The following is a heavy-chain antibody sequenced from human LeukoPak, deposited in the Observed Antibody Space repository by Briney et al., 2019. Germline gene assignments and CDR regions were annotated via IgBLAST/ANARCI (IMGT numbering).Heavy chain of an antibody. Sequence: SETLSLTCSVSGGSMSSFYWGWIRQPPGTGLEWIGSIYYSGSTYYNPSLRSRVTISVDTSKNQFSLKLNSVTAADTAVYYCGRYISSGVDYWGQGTLVTVSS. J-gene: IGHJ4*02. CDR3: GRYISSGVDY. CDR2: IYYSGST. CDR1: GGSMSSFY. D-gene: IGHD3-22*01. V-gene: IGHV4-59*08.